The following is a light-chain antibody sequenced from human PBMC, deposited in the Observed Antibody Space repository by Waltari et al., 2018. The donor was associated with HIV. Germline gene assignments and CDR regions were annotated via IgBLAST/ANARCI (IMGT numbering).Light chain of an antibody. V-gene: IGLV2-11*01. Sequence: QSALTQPRSVSGSPGQPVTIPCTGTSNDVGGYTFFSCYQHHPGKAPKLVISDVTKRPSGVPDRFSGSKSGNTASLTISGLQAEDEADYYCCSYSGSGTLYVFGTGTEVTVL. J-gene: IGLJ1*01. CDR1: SNDVGGYTF. CDR2: DVT. CDR3: CSYSGSGTLYV.